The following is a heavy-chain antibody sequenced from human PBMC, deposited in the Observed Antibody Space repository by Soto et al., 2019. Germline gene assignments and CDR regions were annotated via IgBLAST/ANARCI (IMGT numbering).Heavy chain of an antibody. D-gene: IGHD2-21*02. V-gene: IGHV3-49*03. J-gene: IGHJ4*02. CDR2: IRSKAYGGTT. Sequence: EVQLLESGGDLVQPGGSLRLSCAASGFTFSSYAISWFRQAPGKGLEWVGFIRSKAYGGTTEYAASVKGRFTISRDDSKSIAYLQMNSLKTEDTAVYYCTRVRIRTYCGGDCYPFRYWGQGTLVTVSS. CDR3: TRVRIRTYCGGDCYPFRY. CDR1: GFTFSSYA.